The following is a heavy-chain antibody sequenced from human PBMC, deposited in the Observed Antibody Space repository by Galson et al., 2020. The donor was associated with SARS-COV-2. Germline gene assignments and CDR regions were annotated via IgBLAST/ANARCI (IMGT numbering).Heavy chain of an antibody. D-gene: IGHD3-16*01. CDR2: IYSGGST. J-gene: IGHJ4*02. CDR1: GFTVSSNY. V-gene: IGHV3-66*01. CDR3: ARGGKWPNYFDY. Sequence: QAGGSLRLSCAASGFTVSSNYMTWVRQAPGQGLEWVSVIYSGGSTYYADSVKGRFTISRDNSKNTLYLQMNSLRAEDTAVYYCARGGKWPNYFDYWGQGTLVTVSS.